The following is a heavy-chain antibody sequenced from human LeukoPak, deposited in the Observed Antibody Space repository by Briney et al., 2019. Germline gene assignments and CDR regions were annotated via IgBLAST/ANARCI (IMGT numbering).Heavy chain of an antibody. CDR3: ARFLSGNYSDC. D-gene: IGHD1-26*01. Sequence: GESLKISFKGSGYSFTNYWIGWVRQMPGKGLEGMGIIYPGDSDTKYSPSFQGQVTISADKSISTAYLQWSSLKASDTAMYYCARFLSGNYSDCWGQGTLVTVSS. CDR2: IYPGDSDT. V-gene: IGHV5-51*01. CDR1: GYSFTNYW. J-gene: IGHJ4*02.